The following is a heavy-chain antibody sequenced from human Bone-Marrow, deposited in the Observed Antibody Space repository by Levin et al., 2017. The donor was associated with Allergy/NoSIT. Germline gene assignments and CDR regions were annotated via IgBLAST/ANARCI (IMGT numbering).Heavy chain of an antibody. CDR2: ISRSGGNT. Sequence: GESLKISCAASGFIFNNYAMSWVRQAPGKGLEWVSTISRSGGNTYYTASVKGRFTVSRDNSKNKLYLQMNSLRAEDTAVYFCAKDYLDIDSDAFDIWGQGTMVTVSS. CDR1: GFIFNNYA. D-gene: IGHD2-15*01. J-gene: IGHJ3*02. CDR3: AKDYLDIDSDAFDI. V-gene: IGHV3-23*01.